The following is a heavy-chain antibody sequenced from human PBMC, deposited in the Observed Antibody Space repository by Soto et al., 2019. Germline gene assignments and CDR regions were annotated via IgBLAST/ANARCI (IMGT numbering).Heavy chain of an antibody. V-gene: IGHV4-39*01. CDR1: GDSISSSYW. CDR2: IYYSGST. J-gene: IGHJ6*02. CDR3: ARRLYYDSSGFEGGGMDV. Sequence: PSETLSLTCAVSGDSISSSYWWSWVRQPPGKGLEWIGSIYYSGSTYYNPSLKSRVTISVDTSKNQFSLKLSSVTAADTAVYYCARRLYYDSSGFEGGGMDVWGQGTTVTVSS. D-gene: IGHD3-22*01.